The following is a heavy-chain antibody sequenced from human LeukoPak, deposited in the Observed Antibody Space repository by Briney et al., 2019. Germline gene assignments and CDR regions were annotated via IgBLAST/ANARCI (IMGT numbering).Heavy chain of an antibody. Sequence: SGGSLRLSCAASGFTLSNYGMSWVRQAPGKGLEWVSYITISGGTYYADSVKGRFTISRDSAKNSLSLQMNSLRAEDTAVYYCAKGMPDMAYLDCWGQGTLVTVSS. CDR2: ITISGGT. CDR1: GFTLSNYG. D-gene: IGHD5-18*01. J-gene: IGHJ4*02. V-gene: IGHV3-48*01. CDR3: AKGMPDMAYLDC.